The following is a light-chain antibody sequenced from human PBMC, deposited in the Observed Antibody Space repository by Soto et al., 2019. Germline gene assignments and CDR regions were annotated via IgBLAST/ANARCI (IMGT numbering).Light chain of an antibody. V-gene: IGKV3-20*01. CDR2: GAS. CDR3: QQYGSSPIT. J-gene: IGKJ5*01. CDR1: QTITPTF. Sequence: EIVLTQSPGTLSLSPGERATLPCRASQTITPTFLAWYQQKPGQAPRLLIYGASSRATGIPDRFSGSGSGTDFTLTISRLEPEDFAVYYCQQYGSSPITFGQGTRLEIK.